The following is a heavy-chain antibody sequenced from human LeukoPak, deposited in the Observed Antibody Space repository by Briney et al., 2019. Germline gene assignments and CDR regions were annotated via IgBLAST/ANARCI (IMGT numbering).Heavy chain of an antibody. D-gene: IGHD5-18*01. V-gene: IGHV3-23*01. CDR3: AKGPGYSYGYYFDY. CDR2: ISGSGGST. CDR1: GFTFSSYA. J-gene: IGHJ4*02. Sequence: PGGSLRLSCAASGFTFSSYAMSWVRQALGKGLEWVSAISGSGGSTYYADSVKGRFTISRDNSKNTLYLQMNSLRAEDTAVYYCAKGPGYSYGYYFDYWGQGTLVTVSS.